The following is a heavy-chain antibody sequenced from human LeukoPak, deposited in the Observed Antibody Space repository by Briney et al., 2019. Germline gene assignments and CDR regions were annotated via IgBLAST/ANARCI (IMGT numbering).Heavy chain of an antibody. Sequence: PSETLSLTCDVHGEFFSGFYWSWIRQSPGRGLEWIGDINHSGTTKYNPSLKSRVTLLIDTSKNHFSLKLSSVTAADTAVYYCARHSGSYYKVWGQGTLVTVSS. CDR3: ARHSGSYYKV. V-gene: IGHV4-34*01. D-gene: IGHD3-10*01. J-gene: IGHJ4*02. CDR2: INHSGTT. CDR1: GEFFSGFY.